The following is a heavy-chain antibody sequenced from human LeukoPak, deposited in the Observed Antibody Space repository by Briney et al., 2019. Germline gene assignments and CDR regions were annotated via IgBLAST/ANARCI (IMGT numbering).Heavy chain of an antibody. CDR1: GFAFSGDN. CDR2: IGTSGSYI. CDR3: ARDRAIDIRAYDI. J-gene: IGHJ3*02. Sequence: GGSLRLSCAASGFAFSGDNMNWVRQALGKGLEWVSFIGTSGSYIKYADSVKGRFTISRDNAKNSLYLQMNSLRAEDTAMYFCARDRAIDIRAYDIWGQGTMVTVSS. D-gene: IGHD5-12*01. V-gene: IGHV3-21*01.